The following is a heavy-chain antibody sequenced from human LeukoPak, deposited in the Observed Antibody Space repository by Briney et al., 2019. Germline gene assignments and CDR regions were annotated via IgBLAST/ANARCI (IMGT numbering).Heavy chain of an antibody. V-gene: IGHV4-59*01. CDR3: ARDLGDGFDY. J-gene: IGHJ4*02. Sequence: SETLSLTCTVSGGSISSYYWSWIRQPPGKGLEWIGNIYYSGSTNYNPSLKSRVTISVDTSKNQFSLKLSSVTAADTAVYYCARDLGDGFDYWGQGTLVTVSS. CDR1: GGSISSYY. CDR2: IYYSGST. D-gene: IGHD2-21*01.